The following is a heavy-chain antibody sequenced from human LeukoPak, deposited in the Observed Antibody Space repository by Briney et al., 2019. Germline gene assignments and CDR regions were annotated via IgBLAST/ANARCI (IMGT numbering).Heavy chain of an antibody. D-gene: IGHD4-17*01. CDR1: GYSFTSYW. CDR2: IYPGDSDT. J-gene: IGHJ6*02. CDR3: ARQAYYGDYSGYGMDV. Sequence: GESLKISCKGSGYSFTSYWIGWVRQMPGKGLEWMGIIYPGDSDTRYSPSFQGQVTISADKSISTAYLQWSSLKASDTAMYYCARQAYYGDYSGYGMDVWGQGTTVTVSS. V-gene: IGHV5-51*01.